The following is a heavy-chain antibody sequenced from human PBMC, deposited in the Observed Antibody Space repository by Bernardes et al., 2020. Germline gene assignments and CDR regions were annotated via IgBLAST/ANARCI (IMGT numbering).Heavy chain of an antibody. V-gene: IGHV4-34*01. CDR1: GGSFSGYY. D-gene: IGHD3-10*01. CDR3: ARGRLLLWFGELPPYDY. Sequence: LSLTCSVYGGSFSGYYWSWIRQPPGKGLEWIGEINHSGSTNYNPSLKSRVTISVDTSKNQFSLKLSSVTAADTAVYYCARGRLLLWFGELPPYDYWGQGTLVTVSS. CDR2: INHSGST. J-gene: IGHJ4*02.